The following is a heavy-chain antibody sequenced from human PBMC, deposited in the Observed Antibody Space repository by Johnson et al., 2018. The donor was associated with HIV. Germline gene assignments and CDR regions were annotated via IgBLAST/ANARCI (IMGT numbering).Heavy chain of an antibody. Sequence: QVQLVESGGGVVQPGRSLRLSCVASGFTLSTYGMHWVRQAPGKGLVWVAVMSYDGSNKYYADSVKGRFTISRDSSKNTLYLQMNSLRAEDTAMYYCARERGGSSYSWVAFDIWGQGTMVTVSS. CDR1: GFTLSTYG. CDR3: ARERGGSSYSWVAFDI. D-gene: IGHD5-18*01. V-gene: IGHV3-30*03. J-gene: IGHJ3*02. CDR2: MSYDGSNK.